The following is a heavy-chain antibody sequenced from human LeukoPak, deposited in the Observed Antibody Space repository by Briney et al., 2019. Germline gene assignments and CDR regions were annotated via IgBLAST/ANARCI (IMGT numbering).Heavy chain of an antibody. D-gene: IGHD2-15*01. CDR2: IYYSGST. CDR1: GGSISSGGYY. Sequence: KPSQTLSLTCTVSGGSISSGGYYWSWIRQHPGKGLEWIGYIYYSGSTYYNPSLKSRVTISVDTSKNQFSLKLSSVTAADTAVYYCARASRRWWEHKNWFDPWGQGTLVTVSS. V-gene: IGHV4-31*03. CDR3: ARASRRWWEHKNWFDP. J-gene: IGHJ5*02.